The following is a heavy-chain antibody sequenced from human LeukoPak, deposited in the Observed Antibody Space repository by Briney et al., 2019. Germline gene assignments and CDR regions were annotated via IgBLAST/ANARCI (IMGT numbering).Heavy chain of an antibody. CDR2: INHSGST. Sequence: SETLSLTCAVYGGSFSGYYWSWIRQPPGKGLEWIGEINHSGSTNYNPSLKSRVTISVDTSKNQFSLKLSSVTAADTAVYYCARSPYCSSTSCYRDYYYGMGVWGQGTTVTVSS. V-gene: IGHV4-34*01. J-gene: IGHJ6*02. D-gene: IGHD2-2*01. CDR3: ARSPYCSSTSCYRDYYYGMGV. CDR1: GGSFSGYY.